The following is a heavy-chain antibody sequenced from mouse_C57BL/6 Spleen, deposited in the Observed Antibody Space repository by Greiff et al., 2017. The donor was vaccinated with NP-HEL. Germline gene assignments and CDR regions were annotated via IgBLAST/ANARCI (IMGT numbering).Heavy chain of an antibody. CDR3: ARPLTNWDWFAY. D-gene: IGHD4-1*01. J-gene: IGHJ3*01. CDR1: GFTFSDYG. V-gene: IGHV5-17*01. CDR2: ISSGSSTI. Sequence: EVKVEESGGGLVKPGGSLKLSCAASGFTFSDYGMHWVRQAPEKGLEWVAYISSGSSTIYYADTVKGRFTISRDNAKNTLFLQMTSLRSEDTAMYYCARPLTNWDWFAYWGQGTLVTVSA.